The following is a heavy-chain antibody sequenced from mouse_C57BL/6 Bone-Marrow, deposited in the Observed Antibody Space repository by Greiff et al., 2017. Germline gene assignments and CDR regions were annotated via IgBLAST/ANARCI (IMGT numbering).Heavy chain of an antibody. V-gene: IGHV14-4*01. CDR3: TPYYSNVAY. J-gene: IGHJ3*01. CDR2: IDPENGDT. CDR1: GFNIKDDD. Sequence: EVQLQQSGAELVRPGASVTLSCTASGFNIKDDDMHWVKQRPEQGLEWIGWIDPENGDTEYASKFQGKATITADPSSNTAYLQLSSLTSEDTAVYYCTPYYSNVAYWGQGTLVTVSA. D-gene: IGHD2-5*01.